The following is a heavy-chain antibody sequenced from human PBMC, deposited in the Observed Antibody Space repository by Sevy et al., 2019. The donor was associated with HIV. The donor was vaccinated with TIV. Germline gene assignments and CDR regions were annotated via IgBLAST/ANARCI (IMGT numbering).Heavy chain of an antibody. CDR2: ISYDGGKK. D-gene: IGHD3-22*01. CDR3: ATASLWGDSSVSHPSIDS. V-gene: IGHV3-30*04. CDR1: GFSFNDFA. Sequence: GGSLRLSCAASGFSFNDFAVNWVRQRPGEGLEWVAIISYDGGKKYYADAVRSRFTISRDNSKIILFLQMNSLTPADTAVYYCATASLWGDSSVSHPSIDSWGQGTLVTVSS. J-gene: IGHJ4*02.